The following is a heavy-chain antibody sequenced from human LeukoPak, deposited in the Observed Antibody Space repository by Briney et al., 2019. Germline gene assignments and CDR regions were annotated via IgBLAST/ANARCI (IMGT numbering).Heavy chain of an antibody. CDR1: GYTFTGYY. CDR3: AGEFIHYDILTGYYRKDDAFDI. V-gene: IGHV1-2*02. J-gene: IGHJ3*02. D-gene: IGHD3-9*01. CDR2: INPNSGGT. Sequence: ASVKVSCKASGYTFTGYYMHWVRQAPGQGLEWMGWINPNSGGTNYAQKFQGRVTMTRDTSISTAYMELSRLRSDDTAVYYCAGEFIHYDILTGYYRKDDAFDIWGQGTMVTVSS.